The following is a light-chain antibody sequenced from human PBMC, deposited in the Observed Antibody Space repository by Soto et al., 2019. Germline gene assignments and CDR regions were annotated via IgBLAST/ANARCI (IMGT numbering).Light chain of an antibody. V-gene: IGKV1-6*02. CDR3: LQDYNYPRT. CDR1: QGISSY. CDR2: AAS. J-gene: IGKJ1*01. Sequence: VTQFPSPLSASVGDKVTITCRASQGISSYLGWYQQKPGKAPKLLIYAASSLQSGVPSRFSGSGSGTDFTLTISSLQPEDFATYYCLQDYNYPRTFGQGTKVDIK.